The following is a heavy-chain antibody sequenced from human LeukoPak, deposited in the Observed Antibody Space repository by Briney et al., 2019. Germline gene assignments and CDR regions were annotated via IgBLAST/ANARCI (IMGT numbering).Heavy chain of an antibody. CDR3: AKEWRRDDYFDY. D-gene: IGHD5-12*01. CDR2: IYTSGST. V-gene: IGHV4-4*07. Sequence: SETLSLTRTVSGGSISSYYWSWIRQPAGKGLEWIGRIYTSGSTNYNPSLKSRVTMSVDTSKNQFSLKLSSVTAADTAVYYCAKEWRRDDYFDYWGQGTLVTVSS. CDR1: GGSISSYY. J-gene: IGHJ4*02.